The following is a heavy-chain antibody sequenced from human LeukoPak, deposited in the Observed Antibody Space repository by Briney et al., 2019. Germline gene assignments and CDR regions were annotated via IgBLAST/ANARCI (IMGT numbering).Heavy chain of an antibody. Sequence: GGSLRLSCAASGFTLSSYAMSWVRQAPGKGLEWVSAISGSGGSTYYADSVKGRFTISRDNSKTTLYLQMNSLRAEDTAVYYCAKDGRGPSEIPFDYWGQGILVTVSS. V-gene: IGHV3-23*01. CDR2: ISGSGGST. J-gene: IGHJ4*02. CDR1: GFTLSSYA. CDR3: AKDGRGPSEIPFDY. D-gene: IGHD1-26*01.